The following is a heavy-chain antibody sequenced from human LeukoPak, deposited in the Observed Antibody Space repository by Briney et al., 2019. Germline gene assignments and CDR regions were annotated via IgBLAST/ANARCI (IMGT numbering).Heavy chain of an antibody. CDR3: ARGRRGRRSGEYAFDI. CDR1: GDTFTSYD. D-gene: IGHD3-10*01. V-gene: IGHV1-8*03. CDR2: MNPNSGNT. J-gene: IGHJ3*02. Sequence: ASVKVSCKASGDTFTSYDINWVRQATGQGLEWMGWMNPNSGNTGYAQKFQGRVTITRNTSISTAYMELSSLRSEDTAVYYCARGRRGRRSGEYAFDIWGQGTMVTVSS.